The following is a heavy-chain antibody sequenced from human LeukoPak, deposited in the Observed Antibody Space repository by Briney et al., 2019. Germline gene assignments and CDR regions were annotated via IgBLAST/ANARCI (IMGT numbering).Heavy chain of an antibody. CDR1: GFTFSSYG. CDR3: AKDRTVYGGNSGMSLDY. V-gene: IGHV3-33*06. J-gene: IGHJ4*02. D-gene: IGHD4-23*01. Sequence: GGSLRLSCAASGFTFSSYGMHWVRQAPGKGLEWVAVIWYDGSNKYYADSVKGRFTISRDNSKNTLYLQMNSLRAEDTAVYYCAKDRTVYGGNSGMSLDYWGQGTPVTVSS. CDR2: IWYDGSNK.